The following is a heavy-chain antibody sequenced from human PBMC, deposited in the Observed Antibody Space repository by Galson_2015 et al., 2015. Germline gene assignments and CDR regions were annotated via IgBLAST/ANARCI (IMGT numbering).Heavy chain of an antibody. CDR3: ATVRGGDFRDFDY. D-gene: IGHD3-16*01. J-gene: IGHJ4*02. V-gene: IGHV3-74*01. CDR1: GFTFSSYW. Sequence: SLRLSCATSGFTFSSYWMHWVRQVPGKGLVWVSHISSDGTNTNYADSVKGRFTVSRDNAKNTLYLQMNSLRAEDTAVFYCATVRGGDFRDFDYWGQGILVTVSS. CDR2: ISSDGTNT.